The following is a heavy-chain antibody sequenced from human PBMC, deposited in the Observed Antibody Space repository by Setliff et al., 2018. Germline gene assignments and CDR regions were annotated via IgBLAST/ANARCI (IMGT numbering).Heavy chain of an antibody. CDR3: ARRNWNYPYFDY. D-gene: IGHD1-7*01. CDR1: GFTFDDYG. Sequence: LRLSCAASGFTFDDYGMSWVRQAPGKGLEWVSGINWNGGSTGYADSVKGRFTISRDNAKNSLYLQMNSLRAEDTALYYCARRNWNYPYFDYWGQGTLVTVSS. V-gene: IGHV3-20*04. CDR2: INWNGGST. J-gene: IGHJ4*02.